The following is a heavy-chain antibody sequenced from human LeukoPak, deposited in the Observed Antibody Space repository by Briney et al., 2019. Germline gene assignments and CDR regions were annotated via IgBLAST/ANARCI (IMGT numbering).Heavy chain of an antibody. Sequence: GGSLTPSCAASGFTVSNHAMGWVRQAPGDGLGWVSAISGSGGSTYYADSVKGRFTISRDNSKNTLYLQMNSLRAEGTAVYYCAKGGPMVRGVIIDDFFDYWGQGTLVTVSS. D-gene: IGHD3-10*01. J-gene: IGHJ4*02. V-gene: IGHV3-23*01. CDR1: GFTVSNHA. CDR3: AKGGPMVRGVIIDDFFDY. CDR2: ISGSGGST.